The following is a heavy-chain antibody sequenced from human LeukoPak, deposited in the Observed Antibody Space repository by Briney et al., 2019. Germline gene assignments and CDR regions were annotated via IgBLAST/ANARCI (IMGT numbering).Heavy chain of an antibody. CDR3: ARVRYSGSYYCDY. CDR2: INHSGST. CDR1: GYSISSGYY. D-gene: IGHD1-26*01. Sequence: SETLSLTCTVSGYSISSGYYWSWIRQPPGKGLEWIGEINHSGSTNYNPSLKSRVTISVDTSKNQFSLKLSSVTAADTAVYCCARVRYSGSYYCDYWGQGTLVTVSS. V-gene: IGHV4-38-2*02. J-gene: IGHJ4*02.